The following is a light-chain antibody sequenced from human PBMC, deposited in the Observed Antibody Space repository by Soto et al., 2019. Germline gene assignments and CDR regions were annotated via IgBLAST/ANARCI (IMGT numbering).Light chain of an antibody. J-gene: IGKJ3*01. CDR1: QSVSSY. V-gene: IGKV3-11*01. CDR3: QHYDNTPPSVT. CDR2: DAS. Sequence: EIVLTQSPGTLSLSPGERATLSCRASQSVSSYLAWYQQKPGQAPRLLIYDASNRATGIPARFSGSGSGTDFTLTISSLEPEDFAVYYCQHYDNTPPSVTFGPGT.